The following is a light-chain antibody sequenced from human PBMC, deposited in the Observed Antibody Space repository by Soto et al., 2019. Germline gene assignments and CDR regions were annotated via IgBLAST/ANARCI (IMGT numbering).Light chain of an antibody. J-gene: IGLJ2*01. Sequence: QSALTQPASVSGSPGQSITISCTGTSSDIGTYNLVSWYQHYPGKAPKLMIYEGIKRPSGVSNRFSGSKSGNTASLTISGLQADDEADYYCSSYTSNNNVIFGGGTKLTVL. CDR2: EGI. CDR3: SSYTSNNNVI. CDR1: SSDIGTYNL. V-gene: IGLV2-14*02.